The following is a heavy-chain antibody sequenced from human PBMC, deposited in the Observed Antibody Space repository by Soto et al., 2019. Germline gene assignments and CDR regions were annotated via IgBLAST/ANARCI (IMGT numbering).Heavy chain of an antibody. Sequence: SETLSLTCSVSGDSISNLDYFWAWIRQPPGQALEYIGYIYKSATTYYNPSFESRVAISVDTSKSQFSLNVTSVTAADTAVYFCARGRYCLTGRCFPDWFDSWGQGALVTVSS. J-gene: IGHJ5*01. CDR3: ARGRYCLTGRCFPDWFDS. D-gene: IGHD7-27*01. CDR1: GDSISNLDYF. V-gene: IGHV4-30-4*01. CDR2: IYKSATT.